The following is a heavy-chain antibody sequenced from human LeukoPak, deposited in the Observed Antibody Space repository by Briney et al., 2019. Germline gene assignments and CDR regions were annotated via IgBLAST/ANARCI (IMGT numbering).Heavy chain of an antibody. CDR1: GFTFSSYG. Sequence: GRSLRLSCAASGFTFSSYGMHWVRQAPGKGLEWVAVIWYDGSNKYYADSVKGRFTISRDNSKNTLYLQMNSLRAEDTAVYYCARDASYGSGTYHYYYGMDVWGQGTTVTVSS. D-gene: IGHD3-10*01. V-gene: IGHV3-33*01. CDR2: IWYDGSNK. J-gene: IGHJ6*02. CDR3: ARDASYGSGTYHYYYGMDV.